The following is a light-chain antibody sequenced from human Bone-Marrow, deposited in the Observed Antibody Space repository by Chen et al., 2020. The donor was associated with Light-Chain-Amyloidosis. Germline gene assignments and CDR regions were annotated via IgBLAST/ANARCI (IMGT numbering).Light chain of an antibody. CDR1: NIGSTS. V-gene: IGLV3-21*02. CDR3: QVWDRSSDRPV. Sequence: SYVLTQPSSVSGAPGQTATIACGGNNIGSTSVHWYQQTPGQAPRLVVYDDSDRPSGIPERLSGSNSGNTATLTISRVEAGDEADYYCQVWDRSSDRPVFGGGTKLTVL. J-gene: IGLJ3*02. CDR2: DDS.